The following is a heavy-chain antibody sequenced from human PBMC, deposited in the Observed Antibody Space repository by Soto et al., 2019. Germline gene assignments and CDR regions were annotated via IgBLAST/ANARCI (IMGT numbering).Heavy chain of an antibody. V-gene: IGHV1-69*02. D-gene: IGHD2-15*01. J-gene: IGHJ4*02. CDR2: IIPILGIA. CDR3: ARGTVEVVAAPETFLH. Sequence: QVQLVQSGAEVKKPGSSVKVSCKASGGTFSSYTISWVRQAPGQGLEWMGRIIPILGIANYAQKFQGRVTITADNSTSTAYMGLSSLRSEDTAVYYCARGTVEVVAAPETFLHWGQGTLVTVSS. CDR1: GGTFSSYT.